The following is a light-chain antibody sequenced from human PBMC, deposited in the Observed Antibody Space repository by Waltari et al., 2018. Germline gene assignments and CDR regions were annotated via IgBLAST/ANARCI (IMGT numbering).Light chain of an antibody. J-gene: IGLJ3*02. CDR2: NNN. V-gene: IGLV1-44*01. CDR1: NSNIGSNS. CDR3: AVWDDDLGGV. Sequence: QPVLTQPPSVSGTPGQRVTISCSGSNSNIGSNSVNWYQQLPGTAPKLLIYNNNQGPSGVPDRFSASKSGTSASLAITGLQSEDEADYYCAVWDDDLGGVFGGGTKLTVL.